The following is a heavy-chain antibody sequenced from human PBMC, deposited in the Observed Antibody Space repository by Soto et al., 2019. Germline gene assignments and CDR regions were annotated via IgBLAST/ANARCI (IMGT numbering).Heavy chain of an antibody. V-gene: IGHV4-34*01. CDR3: ARGQKKSSSSRILPTETTWFDP. J-gene: IGHJ5*02. CDR1: GGSFSGYY. Sequence: QVQLQQWGAGLLKPSETLSLTCAVYGGSFSGYYWSWIRQPPGKGLEWIGEIDHSGSTKYNPSLKSRVIISVDTSKKQFYLKVSSVTVADTAVYYCARGQKKSSSSRILPTETTWFDPWGQGTLVIVSS. D-gene: IGHD6-6*01. CDR2: IDHSGST.